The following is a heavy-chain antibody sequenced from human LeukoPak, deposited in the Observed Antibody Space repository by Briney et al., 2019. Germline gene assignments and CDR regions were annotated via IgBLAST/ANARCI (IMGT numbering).Heavy chain of an antibody. J-gene: IGHJ4*02. CDR2: ISSSSTI. V-gene: IGHV3-48*04. CDR3: ARSVWFGELSPYYFDY. CDR1: GFTFSSYS. D-gene: IGHD3-10*01. Sequence: GGSLRLSCAASGFTFSSYSMNWVRQAPGKGLEWVSYISSSSTIYYADSVKGRFTISRDNAKNSLYLQMNSLRAEDTAVYYCARSVWFGELSPYYFDYWGQGTLVTVSS.